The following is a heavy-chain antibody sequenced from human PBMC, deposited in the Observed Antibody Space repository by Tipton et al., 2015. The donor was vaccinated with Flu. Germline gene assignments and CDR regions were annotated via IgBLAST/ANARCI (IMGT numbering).Heavy chain of an antibody. CDR2: IYYSGNT. D-gene: IGHD6-13*01. Sequence: LRLSCTVSGASISRYSWNWIRQPPGKGLEWIGYIYYSGNTKYNPSLKSRVTISLDTSKNQFSLKLTSVTAADTAVYYCAREPAAAATFTPRWFGPWGQGILVTVSS. CDR1: GASISRYS. CDR3: AREPAAAATFTPRWFGP. J-gene: IGHJ5*02. V-gene: IGHV4-59*01.